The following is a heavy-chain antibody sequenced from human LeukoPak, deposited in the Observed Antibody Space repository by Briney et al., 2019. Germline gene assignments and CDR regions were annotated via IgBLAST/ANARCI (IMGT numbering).Heavy chain of an antibody. CDR2: INPSGGST. D-gene: IGHD2-2*02. Sequence: ASVKVSCKASGYTYTSYYMHWVRQAPGQGLEWMGIINPSGGSTSYAQKFQGRVTMTRDTSTSTVYMELSSLRSEDTAVYYCARQGSDTDAFDIWGQGTMVTVSS. V-gene: IGHV1-46*03. J-gene: IGHJ3*02. CDR3: ARQGSDTDAFDI. CDR1: GYTYTSYY.